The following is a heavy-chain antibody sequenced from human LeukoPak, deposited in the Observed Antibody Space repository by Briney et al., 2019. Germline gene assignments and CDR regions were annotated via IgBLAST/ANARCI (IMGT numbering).Heavy chain of an antibody. CDR2: IYYSGST. Sequence: SETLSLTCTVSGGSISSSSYYWGWIRQPPGKGLEWIGSIYYSGSTYYNPSLKSRVTISVDTSKNQFSLKLSSVTAADTAVYYCARNSGQGIWFGDPRLLDAFDIWGQGTMVTVSS. CDR3: ARNSGQGIWFGDPRLLDAFDI. J-gene: IGHJ3*02. V-gene: IGHV4-39*07. D-gene: IGHD3-10*01. CDR1: GGSISSSSYY.